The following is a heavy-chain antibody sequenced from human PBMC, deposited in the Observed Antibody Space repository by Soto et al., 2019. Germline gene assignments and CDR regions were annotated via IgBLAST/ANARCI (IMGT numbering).Heavy chain of an antibody. D-gene: IGHD6-19*01. J-gene: IGHJ4*02. CDR2: LCFSGST. CDR1: GDSVSSGSKC. CDR3: ARSAGGSGWL. Sequence: QVQLQESGPGLVKPSETLSLTCTVSGDSVSSGSKCWSWIRQPPGKALEWIAYLCFSGSTNYNPSLKSRVTISRDTSKNPFSLRVTSVTAEDTAVYYCARSAGGSGWLGGQGTLVTVSS. V-gene: IGHV4-61*01.